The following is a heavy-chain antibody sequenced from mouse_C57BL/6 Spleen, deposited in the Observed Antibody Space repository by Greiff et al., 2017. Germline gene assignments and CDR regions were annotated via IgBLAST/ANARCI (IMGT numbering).Heavy chain of an antibody. CDR3: ARGYGNYWYFDV. CDR2: ISYDGSN. V-gene: IGHV3-6*01. Sequence: EVHLVESGPGLVKPSQSLSLTCSVTGYSITSGYYWNWIRQFPGNKLEWMGYISYDGSNNYNPSLKNRISITRDTSKNQFFLKLNSVTTEDTATYYCARGYGNYWYFDVWGTGTTVTVSS. J-gene: IGHJ1*03. CDR1: GYSITSGYY. D-gene: IGHD2-1*01.